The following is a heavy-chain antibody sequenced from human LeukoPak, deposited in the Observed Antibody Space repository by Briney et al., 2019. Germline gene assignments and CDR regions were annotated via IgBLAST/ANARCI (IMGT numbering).Heavy chain of an antibody. CDR3: VKDWYGEGY. CDR2: VGDSGSST. Sequence: GGSLRLSCSASGFTFSTYAMYWVRQAPGKGLQYVSAVGDSGSSTHYADSVKGRFTISRDNSKNTLYLQMSSLRPEDAVVYYCVKDWYGEGYWGQGTLVTVSS. V-gene: IGHV3-64D*09. J-gene: IGHJ4*02. D-gene: IGHD4-17*01. CDR1: GFTFSTYA.